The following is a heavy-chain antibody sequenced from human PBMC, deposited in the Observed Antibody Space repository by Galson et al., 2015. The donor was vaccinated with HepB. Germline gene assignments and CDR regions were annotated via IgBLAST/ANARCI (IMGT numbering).Heavy chain of an antibody. CDR2: IYTSGST. J-gene: IGHJ4*02. CDR3: ARDKQWPGRKYYFDY. CDR1: GGSISSYY. V-gene: IGHV4-4*07. Sequence: SETLSLTCTVSGGSISSYYWSWIRQPAGKGLEWIGPIYTSGSTNYNPSLKRRVTMSVDTSKNQFSLKLSSVTAADTAVYYCARDKQWPGRKYYFDYWGQGTLVTVSS. D-gene: IGHD6-19*01.